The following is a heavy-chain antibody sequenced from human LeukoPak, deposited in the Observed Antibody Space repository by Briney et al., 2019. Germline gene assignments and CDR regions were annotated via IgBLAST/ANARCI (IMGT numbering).Heavy chain of an antibody. J-gene: IGHJ4*02. V-gene: IGHV4-4*07. Sequence: ASETLSLACIVSGGSIGSYYWSWIRQRAGKGLEWIGRIYISGSTNHNPSLKSRVIMSVDTSKNQFSLKLSSVTAADTAVYYCAREYYDTSGLDYWGQGTLVIVS. CDR3: AREYYDTSGLDY. D-gene: IGHD3-22*01. CDR2: IYISGST. CDR1: GGSIGSYY.